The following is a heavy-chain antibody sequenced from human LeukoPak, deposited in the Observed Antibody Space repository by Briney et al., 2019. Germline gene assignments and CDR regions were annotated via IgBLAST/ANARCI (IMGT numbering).Heavy chain of an antibody. Sequence: GGSLRLSCAASGFTFSSFAMHWVRQAPGKGLEWVALISSDGSNKYYADSVKGRFTLSRDNSKNTLYVQMNSLRAGDTAVYYCARDPIGYCSSSNCYKFDYWGQGTLVTVSS. CDR2: ISSDGSNK. J-gene: IGHJ4*02. V-gene: IGHV3-30-3*01. CDR1: GFTFSSFA. D-gene: IGHD2-2*01. CDR3: ARDPIGYCSSSNCYKFDY.